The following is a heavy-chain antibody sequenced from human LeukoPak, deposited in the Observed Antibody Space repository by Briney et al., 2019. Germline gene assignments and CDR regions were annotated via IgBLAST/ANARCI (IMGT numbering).Heavy chain of an antibody. CDR1: GGSISSYY. Sequence: PSETLSLTCTVSGGSISSYYWSWIRQPAGKGLEWIGRIYTSGSTNYNPSLKSRVTMSVDTSKNQFSLKLSSVTAADTAVYYCARDRGYSIAMAGPFDYWGQGTLVTVSS. CDR3: ARDRGYSIAMAGPFDY. CDR2: IYTSGST. V-gene: IGHV4-4*07. D-gene: IGHD6-19*01. J-gene: IGHJ4*02.